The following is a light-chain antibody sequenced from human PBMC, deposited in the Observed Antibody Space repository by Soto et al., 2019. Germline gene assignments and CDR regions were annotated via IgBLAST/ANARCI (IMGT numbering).Light chain of an antibody. CDR3: QQRNNWPLT. J-gene: IGKJ4*02. V-gene: IGKV3-15*01. CDR2: GAS. CDR1: QSVRNN. Sequence: IGLTHSAFTLSVSQGERATVPCGASQSVRNNLAWYQQKPGQAPRLLIYGASTRATGIPARFSGSGYGTEFNLTISSLQSEDFAAYYCQQRNNWPLTFGGGTKVDIK.